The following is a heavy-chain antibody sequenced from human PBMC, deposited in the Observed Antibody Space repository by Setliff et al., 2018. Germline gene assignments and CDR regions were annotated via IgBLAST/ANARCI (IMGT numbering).Heavy chain of an antibody. CDR1: GDSFSSYG. Sequence: SVKVSCKASGDSFSSYGISWVRQAPGQGLEWMGGIIHLFGIPNYAEEFQGRVTMTTDGSTSTAYMELSSLKSEDTAVYYCAREVGDGYSFSDVYYLDSWGQGTLVTVSS. CDR2: IIHLFGIP. CDR3: AREVGDGYSFSDVYYLDS. J-gene: IGHJ4*02. V-gene: IGHV1-69*05. D-gene: IGHD1-26*01.